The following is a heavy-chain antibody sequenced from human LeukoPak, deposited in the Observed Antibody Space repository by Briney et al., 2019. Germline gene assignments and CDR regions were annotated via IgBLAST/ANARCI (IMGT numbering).Heavy chain of an antibody. CDR3: ASRVEQQLAEYYYYYGMDV. Sequence: SVKVSCKASGGTFSSYAISWVRQAPGQGLEWMGGIIPIFGTANYAQKFQGRVTITADESTSTAYMELSSLRSEDTAVYYCASRVEQQLAEYYYYYGMDVWGQGTTVTVSS. J-gene: IGHJ6*02. CDR2: IIPIFGTA. D-gene: IGHD6-13*01. V-gene: IGHV1-69*01. CDR1: GGTFSSYA.